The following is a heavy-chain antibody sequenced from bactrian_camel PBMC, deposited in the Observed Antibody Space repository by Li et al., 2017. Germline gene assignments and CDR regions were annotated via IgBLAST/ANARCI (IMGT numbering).Heavy chain of an antibody. J-gene: IGHJ6*01. Sequence: VQLVESGGGSVQAGGSLRVSCAISGGTWSGLCMGWFRQAPGKEREGVAVISRDGGTSYADSVKGRFTISKDNAKHTLTLQMNNLEPEDTAMYYCAADLHCAWGVRGGVRKPSGADFAFWGQGTQVTVS. CDR3: AADLHCAWGVRGGVRKPSGADFAF. CDR2: ISRDGGT. V-gene: IGHV3S57*01. D-gene: IGHD2*01. CDR1: GGTWSGLC.